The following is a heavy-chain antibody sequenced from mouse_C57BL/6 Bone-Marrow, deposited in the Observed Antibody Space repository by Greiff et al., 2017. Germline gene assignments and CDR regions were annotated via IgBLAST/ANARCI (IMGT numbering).Heavy chain of an antibody. CDR1: GYTFTSYW. V-gene: IGHV1-59*01. J-gene: IGHJ4*01. CDR2: IDPSDSYT. Sequence: QVQLKQPGAELVRPGTSVKLSCKASGYTFTSYWMHWVKQRPGQGLEWIGVIDPSDSYTNYNQKFKGKATLTVDTSSSTAYMQLSSLTSEDSAVYYCARDGNYAAMDYWGQGTSVTVSS. D-gene: IGHD2-1*01. CDR3: ARDGNYAAMDY.